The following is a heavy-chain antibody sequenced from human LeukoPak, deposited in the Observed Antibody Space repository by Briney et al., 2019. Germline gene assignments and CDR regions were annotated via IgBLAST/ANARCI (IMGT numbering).Heavy chain of an antibody. V-gene: IGHV1-18*01. CDR1: GYTFTSYG. CDR3: AREEGWELIGTLWFDP. CDR2: ISAYNGNT. D-gene: IGHD1-26*01. J-gene: IGHJ5*02. Sequence: ASVKVSCKASGYTFTSYGISWVRQAPGQGLEWMGWISAYNGNTNYAQKLQGRVTMTTDTSTSTAYMELRSLRSDDTAVYYCAREEGWELIGTLWFDPWGQGTLVTVSS.